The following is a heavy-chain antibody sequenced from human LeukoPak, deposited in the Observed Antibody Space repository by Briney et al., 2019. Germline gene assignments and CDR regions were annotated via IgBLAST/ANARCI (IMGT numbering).Heavy chain of an antibody. V-gene: IGHV4-34*01. D-gene: IGHD3-22*01. J-gene: IGHJ6*03. Sequence: SETLSLTCAVYGGSFSGYYWSWIRQPPGKGLEWIGEINHSGSTNYNPSLKSRVTISVDTSKNQFSLKLSSVTAADTAVYYCARHPDDSSGPYSTYYYMDVWGKGTTVTISS. CDR1: GGSFSGYY. CDR3: ARHPDDSSGPYSTYYYMDV. CDR2: INHSGST.